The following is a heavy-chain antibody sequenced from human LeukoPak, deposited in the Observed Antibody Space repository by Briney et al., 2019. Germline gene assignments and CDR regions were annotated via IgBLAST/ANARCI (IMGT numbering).Heavy chain of an antibody. D-gene: IGHD6-19*01. CDR1: GGSISSSSYY. Sequence: PSETLSLTCTVSGGSISSSSYYWGWIRQPPGKGLEWIGSIYYSGSTYYNASLKSRVTISVNTSKNQFSLKLSSVTAADTAVCYCARQDPSFRYSSGGIPAYFDYWGQGTLVTVSP. J-gene: IGHJ4*02. V-gene: IGHV4-39*01. CDR2: IYYSGST. CDR3: ARQDPSFRYSSGGIPAYFDY.